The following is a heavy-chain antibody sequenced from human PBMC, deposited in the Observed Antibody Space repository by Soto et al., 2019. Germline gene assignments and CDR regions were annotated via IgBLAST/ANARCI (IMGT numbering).Heavy chain of an antibody. J-gene: IGHJ5*02. V-gene: IGHV4-30-4*01. CDR2: IYYSGST. D-gene: IGHD6-13*01. Sequence: PSETLSLTCTVSGGSISSGDYYWSWIRQPPGKGLEWIGYIYYSGSTYYNPSLKSRVTISVDTSKNQFSLKLSSVTAADTAVYYCGRAAAGSWFDPWGQGTLVTVSS. CDR3: GRAAAGSWFDP. CDR1: GGSISSGDYY.